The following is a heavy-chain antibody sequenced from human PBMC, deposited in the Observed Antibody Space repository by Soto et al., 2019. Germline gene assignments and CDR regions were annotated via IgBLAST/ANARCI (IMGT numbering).Heavy chain of an antibody. J-gene: IGHJ6*02. Sequence: PGGSLRLSCAASGFTFSSYGMHWVRQAPGKGLEWVAVIWYDGSNKYYEESVKGQFNNSRDNSKNKLYLQMNSLRAEDTVVFYCARDLLRYYGSGGMDVWGQGTTVTVSS. V-gene: IGHV3-33*01. CDR1: GFTFSSYG. D-gene: IGHD3-10*01. CDR3: ARDLLRYYGSGGMDV. CDR2: IWYDGSNK.